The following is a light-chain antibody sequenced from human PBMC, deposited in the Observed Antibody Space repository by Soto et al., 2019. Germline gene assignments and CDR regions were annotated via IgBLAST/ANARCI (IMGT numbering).Light chain of an antibody. CDR3: QQLHTYLLT. V-gene: IGKV1-9*01. Sequence: DIQLTQSPSFLSASIGDSVTITCRASQAIGTYLAWYQQKPGKAPNLLVYAASTLHSGVPARFSGSGSGTEFTHTITSLQPEDVATYYCQQLHTYLLTFGGGTKVQIK. CDR1: QAIGTY. CDR2: AAS. J-gene: IGKJ4*01.